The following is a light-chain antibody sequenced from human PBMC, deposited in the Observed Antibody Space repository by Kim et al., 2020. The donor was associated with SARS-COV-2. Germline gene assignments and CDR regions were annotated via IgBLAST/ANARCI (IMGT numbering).Light chain of an antibody. J-gene: IGKJ2*01. Sequence: SASVRDRVTITCRASQSISTHLDCYQQKPGKVPQLLIYAATTVESGVPSRFSGSGSGTDFTLTISSLQPKDFATYYCQQAYSAPYTFGPGTKLEI. CDR2: AAT. CDR1: QSISTH. V-gene: IGKV1-39*01. CDR3: QQAYSAPYT.